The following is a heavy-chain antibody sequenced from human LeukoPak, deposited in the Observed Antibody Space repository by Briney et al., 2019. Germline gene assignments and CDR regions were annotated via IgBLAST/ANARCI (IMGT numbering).Heavy chain of an antibody. D-gene: IGHD3-3*01. J-gene: IGHJ6*02. Sequence: SVKVSCKASGGTFISYAISWVRQAPGQGLEWMGGIIPIFGTANYAQKFQGRVTITADESTSTAYMELSSLRSEDTAVYYCARDKFGSTIFGVVISPSSMNYYYGMDVWGQGTTVTVSS. CDR2: IIPIFGTA. CDR3: ARDKFGSTIFGVVISPSSMNYYYGMDV. V-gene: IGHV1-69*13. CDR1: GGTFISYA.